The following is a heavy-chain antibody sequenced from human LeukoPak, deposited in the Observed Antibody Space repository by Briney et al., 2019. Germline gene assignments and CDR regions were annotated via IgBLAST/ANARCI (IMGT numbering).Heavy chain of an antibody. V-gene: IGHV4-61*02. CDR2: IYTSGST. J-gene: IGHJ3*02. Sequence: SETLSLTCTVSGGSISSGSYYWSWIRQPAGKGLEWIGRIYTSGSTNYNPSLKSRVTMSVDTSKNQFSLKLSSVTAADTAVYYCARESPRGAFDIWGQGTMVTVSS. CDR3: ARESPRGAFDI. CDR1: GGSISSGSYY.